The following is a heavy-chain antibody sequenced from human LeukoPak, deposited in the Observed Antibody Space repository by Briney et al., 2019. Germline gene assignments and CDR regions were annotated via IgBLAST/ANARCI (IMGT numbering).Heavy chain of an antibody. V-gene: IGHV4-59*01. CDR2: IYSSGST. D-gene: IGHD3-10*01. J-gene: IGHJ6*03. CDR1: GGSIRGYY. Sequence: PSETLSLTCTVSGGSIRGYYWSWIRQPPGQGLEWIGYIYSSGSTNYNPSLKSRVTMSVDTSKNQFSLKVSSVTAADTAVYYCARVFDSGSQAYFYYMDVWGKGTTVTISS. CDR3: ARVFDSGSQAYFYYMDV.